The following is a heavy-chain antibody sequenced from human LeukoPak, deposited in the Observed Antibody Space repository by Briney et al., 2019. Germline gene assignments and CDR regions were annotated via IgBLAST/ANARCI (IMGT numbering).Heavy chain of an antibody. V-gene: IGHV1-69*13. Sequence: GASVKVSCKASGYTFTGYYMHWVRQAPGQGLEWMGGIIPIFGTANYAQKFQGRVTITADESTSTAYMELSSLRSEDTAVYYCARARTDCSSTSCWGERYYYYYMDVWGKGTTVTVSS. J-gene: IGHJ6*03. CDR1: GYTFTGYY. CDR2: IIPIFGTA. D-gene: IGHD2-2*01. CDR3: ARARTDCSSTSCWGERYYYYYMDV.